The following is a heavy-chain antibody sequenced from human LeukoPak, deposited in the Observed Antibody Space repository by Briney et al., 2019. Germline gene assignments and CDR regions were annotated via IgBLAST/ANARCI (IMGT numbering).Heavy chain of an antibody. V-gene: IGHV1-8*01. Sequence: ASVKVSCKASGYTSTSYDINWVRQATGQGLEWMGWMNPNSGNTGYAQKFQGRVTMTRNTSISTAYMEQSSLRSEDTAVYYCARLYDFWSGYTQHYYYYYGMDVWGQGTTVTVSS. CDR3: ARLYDFWSGYTQHYYYYYGMDV. J-gene: IGHJ6*02. CDR2: MNPNSGNT. D-gene: IGHD3-3*01. CDR1: GYTSTSYD.